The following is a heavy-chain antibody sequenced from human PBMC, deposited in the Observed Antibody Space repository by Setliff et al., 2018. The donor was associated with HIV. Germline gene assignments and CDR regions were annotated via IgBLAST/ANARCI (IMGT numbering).Heavy chain of an antibody. CDR2: ISSNGGST. Sequence: PGGSLRLSCAASGFTFSTYSMNWVRQAPGKGLEYVSAISSNGGSTYYADSVKGRFTISRDNSKNMLYLQMSSLRAEDTAVYYCVKARVDGDYYYYYYMDVWGKGTTVTVSS. CDR3: VKARVDGDYYYYYYMDV. D-gene: IGHD4-17*01. J-gene: IGHJ6*03. V-gene: IGHV3-64D*09. CDR1: GFTFSTYS.